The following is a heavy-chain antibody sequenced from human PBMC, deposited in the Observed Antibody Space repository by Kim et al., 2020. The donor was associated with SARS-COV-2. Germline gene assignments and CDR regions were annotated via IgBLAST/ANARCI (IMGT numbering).Heavy chain of an antibody. CDR2: IYHSGST. J-gene: IGHJ6*02. V-gene: IGHV4-4*02. D-gene: IGHD3-10*01. Sequence: SETLSLTCAVSGGSISSSNWWSWVRQPPGKGLEWIGEIYHSGSTNYNPSLKSRVTISVDKSKNQFSLKLSSVTAADTAVYYCARARGAMNNRSNYGMDVWGQGTTVTVSS. CDR3: ARARGAMNNRSNYGMDV. CDR1: GGSISSSNW.